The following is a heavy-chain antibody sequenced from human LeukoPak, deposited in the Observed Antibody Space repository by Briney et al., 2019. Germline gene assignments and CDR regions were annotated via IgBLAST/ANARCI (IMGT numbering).Heavy chain of an antibody. CDR2: TYASGNT. CDR1: GGSITSGRYY. CDR3: AAGPLVHYYDY. J-gene: IGHJ4*01. V-gene: IGHV4-61*02. Sequence: TSETLSLTCTVSGGSITSGRYYWSWIRQPAGKGLEWIGRTYASGNTKFNPSLKSRVAISLDTSKNQFSLKLTSVTAADTAVYYCAAGPLVHYYDYWGHGTLVTVSS. D-gene: IGHD1-26*01.